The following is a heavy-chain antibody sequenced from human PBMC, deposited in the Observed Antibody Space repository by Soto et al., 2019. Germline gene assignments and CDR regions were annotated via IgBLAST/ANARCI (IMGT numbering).Heavy chain of an antibody. Sequence: XGSLRLSCAASGFTFSSYAMSWVRQAPGKGLEWVSAISGSGGSTYYADSVKGRFTISRDNSKNTLYLQMNSLRAEDTAVYYCTYPLLTLWSHDYWGQGTLVTVSS. CDR3: TYPLLTLWSHDY. V-gene: IGHV3-23*01. CDR1: GFTFSSYA. CDR2: ISGSGGST. D-gene: IGHD2-2*01. J-gene: IGHJ4*02.